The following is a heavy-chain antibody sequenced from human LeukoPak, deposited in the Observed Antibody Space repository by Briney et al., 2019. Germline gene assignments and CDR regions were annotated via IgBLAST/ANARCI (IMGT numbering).Heavy chain of an antibody. V-gene: IGHV3-30-3*01. D-gene: IGHD3-10*01. CDR1: GFTFSSYA. CDR3: ARDGMVRGVITPTDY. CDR2: ISYDGSNK. Sequence: GGSLRLSCAASGFTFSSYAMHWVRQAPGKGLEWVAVISYDGSNKYYADSVKGRFTISRDNSKNTLYLQMNSLRAEDTAVYYCARDGMVRGVITPTDYWGQGTLVTVSS. J-gene: IGHJ4*02.